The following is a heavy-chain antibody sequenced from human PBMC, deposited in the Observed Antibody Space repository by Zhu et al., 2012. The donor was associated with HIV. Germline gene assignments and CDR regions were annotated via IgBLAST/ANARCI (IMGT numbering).Heavy chain of an antibody. CDR1: GGSTNSHY. J-gene: IGHJ5*02. Sequence: QVQLQESGPGLVKPSETLSLTCSVSGGSTNSHYWNWIRQPPGKGLEWIGYVFYTGTTNYNPSLKSRVTISLDMSRNQFSLKLTSVTAADTAVYYCARLHTWGYEEFDPWGQGTLVTVSS. V-gene: IGHV4-59*11. CDR2: VFYTGTT. D-gene: IGHD3-16*01. CDR3: ARLHTWGYEEFDP.